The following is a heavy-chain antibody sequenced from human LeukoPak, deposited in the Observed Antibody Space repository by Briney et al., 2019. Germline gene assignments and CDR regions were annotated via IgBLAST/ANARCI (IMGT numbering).Heavy chain of an antibody. V-gene: IGHV3-20*04. CDR3: ASLGYCSSGSCYARRDY. J-gene: IGHJ4*02. D-gene: IGHD2-15*01. Sequence: PGGSLRLSCAASGFTFDDYGMSWVRQAPGKGLEWVSGINWNGGSTGYADSVKGRFTISRDNAKNSLYLQMNSLRAEDTALYYCASLGYCSSGSCYARRDYWGQGTLVTVSS. CDR1: GFTFDDYG. CDR2: INWNGGST.